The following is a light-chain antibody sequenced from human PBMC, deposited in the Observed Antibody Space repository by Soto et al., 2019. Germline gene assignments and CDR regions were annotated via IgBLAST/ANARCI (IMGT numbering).Light chain of an antibody. J-gene: IGKJ2*01. CDR3: QQYSSYSYL. Sequence: DIQMTQSPSTLSASVGDRVTITCRASQSISSWLAWYQQKPGKAPKLLIYKASSLESGVPSSFSVGGSGTEFALTIGSLQPGDFATCHCQQYSSYSYLFGQGTKVESK. V-gene: IGKV1-5*03. CDR1: QSISSW. CDR2: KAS.